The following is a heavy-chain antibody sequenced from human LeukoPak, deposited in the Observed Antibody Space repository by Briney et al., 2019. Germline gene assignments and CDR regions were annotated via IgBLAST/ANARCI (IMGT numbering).Heavy chain of an antibody. J-gene: IGHJ4*02. CDR2: ISGSGGST. D-gene: IGHD3-22*01. V-gene: IGHV3-23*01. CDR3: AKRGVVIRVILVGFHKEAYYFDS. CDR1: GITLSNYV. Sequence: PGGSLRLSCAVSGITLSNYVMSWVRQAPGKGLEWVAGISGSGGSTNYADSVKGRFTISRDNPKNTLYLQMNSLRPEDTAVYFCAKRGVVIRVILVGFHKEAYYFDSWGQGALVTVSS.